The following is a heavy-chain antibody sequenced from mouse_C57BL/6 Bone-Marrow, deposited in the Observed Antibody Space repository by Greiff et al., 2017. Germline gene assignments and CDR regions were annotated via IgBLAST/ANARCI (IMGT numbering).Heavy chain of an antibody. Sequence: QVHVKQSGAELVKPGASVKLSCKASGYTFTSYWMHWVKQRPGRGIEWIGRIDPNSGGTKYNEKFKSKATLTVDKPSSTAYMQLSSLTSEDSAVYYCARQRDYYGSSPAWFAYWGQGTLVTVSA. J-gene: IGHJ3*01. D-gene: IGHD1-1*01. CDR2: IDPNSGGT. CDR3: ARQRDYYGSSPAWFAY. CDR1: GYTFTSYW. V-gene: IGHV1-72*01.